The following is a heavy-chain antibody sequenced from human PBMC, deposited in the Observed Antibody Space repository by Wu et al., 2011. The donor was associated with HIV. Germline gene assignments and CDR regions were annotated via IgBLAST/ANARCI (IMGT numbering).Heavy chain of an antibody. CDR3: ARGSGYSSNWYVY. V-gene: IGHV1-69*14. CDR2: IIPIFGTA. CDR1: GGAFSSYG. D-gene: IGHD2-2*01. Sequence: QVQLVQSWAEVKKPGSSVKVSCKASGGAFSSYGISWVRQAPGQGLEWMARIIPIFGTANYAQKFQGRVTITADKSTSTAYMELSSLRSEDTAVYYCARGSGYSSNWYVYWGQGTRSPSPQ. J-gene: IGHJ4*02.